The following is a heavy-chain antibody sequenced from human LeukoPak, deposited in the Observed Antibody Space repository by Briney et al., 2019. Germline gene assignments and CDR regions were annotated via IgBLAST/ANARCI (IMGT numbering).Heavy chain of an antibody. V-gene: IGHV4-4*07. CDR1: GGSINSYY. CDR2: IYTSGST. D-gene: IGHD1-26*01. CDR3: ARILGSYYDYYYYYMDV. J-gene: IGHJ6*03. Sequence: SETLSLTCTVSGGSINSYYWSWIRQPAGKGLEWIGRIYTSGSTNYNPSLKSRVTMSVDTSKNQFSLKLSSVTAADTAVYYCARILGSYYDYYYYYMDVWGKGTTVTVSS.